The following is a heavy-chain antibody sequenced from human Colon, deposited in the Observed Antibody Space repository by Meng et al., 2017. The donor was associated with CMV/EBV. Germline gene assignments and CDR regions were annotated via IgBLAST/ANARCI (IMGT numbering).Heavy chain of an antibody. Sequence: GESLKISCAGSGFTFSSYSMTWVRQAPGKGLEWVATIKEDGSERSYVDSVKGRFTISRDNARNSLYLQMNSLRAEDTAVYYCARVDDDDGTGSSYRHLDHWGQGTLVTVSS. D-gene: IGHD3-10*01. CDR1: GFTFSSYS. CDR3: ARVDDDDGTGSSYRHLDH. J-gene: IGHJ4*02. CDR2: IKEDGSER. V-gene: IGHV3-7*01.